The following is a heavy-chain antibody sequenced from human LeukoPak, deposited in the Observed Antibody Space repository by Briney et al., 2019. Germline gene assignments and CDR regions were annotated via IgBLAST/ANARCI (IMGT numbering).Heavy chain of an antibody. CDR1: GFTFSSYG. CDR3: ARDRITMVRGVSPLYYYYGMDV. CDR2: ISSSGSTI. V-gene: IGHV3-48*03. Sequence: PGGSLRLSCAASGFTFSSYGMNWVRQAPGKGLEWVSYISSSGSTIYYADSVKGRFTISRDNAKNSLYLQMNSLRAEDTAVYYCARDRITMVRGVSPLYYYYGMDVWGKGTTVTVSS. D-gene: IGHD3-10*01. J-gene: IGHJ6*04.